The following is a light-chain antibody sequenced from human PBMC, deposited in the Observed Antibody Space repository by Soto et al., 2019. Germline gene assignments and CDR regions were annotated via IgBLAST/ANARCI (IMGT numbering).Light chain of an antibody. V-gene: IGLV2-14*01. J-gene: IGLJ2*01. CDR1: SSDVGGYNY. CDR3: SSYTSSSTLVV. Sequence: QSVLTQPASVSGSPGQSITISCTGTSSDVGGYNYVSWYQQHPGKAPKLMIYDVSNRPSGVSNRFSGSKSGNTASLTISGLHAEDEADYYCSSYTSSSTLVVFDGGTKLTVL. CDR2: DVS.